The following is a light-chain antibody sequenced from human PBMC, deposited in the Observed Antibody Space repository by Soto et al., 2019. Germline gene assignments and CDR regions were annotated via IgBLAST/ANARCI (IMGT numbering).Light chain of an antibody. CDR1: SSDVGGYNY. V-gene: IGLV2-8*01. J-gene: IGLJ2*01. CDR2: DVN. Sequence: QSALTQPPSASGSPGPSVTISCAGTSSDVGGYNYVSWYQQHPGKAPKLMIFDVNKRPSGVPDRYSGSKSGNTASLTVSGLQAEDEADYYCSSYAGSNNLVFGGGTKLTVL. CDR3: SSYAGSNNLV.